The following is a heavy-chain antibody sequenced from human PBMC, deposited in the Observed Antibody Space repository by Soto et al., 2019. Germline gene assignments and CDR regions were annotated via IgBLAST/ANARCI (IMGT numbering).Heavy chain of an antibody. CDR2: IYSGGST. J-gene: IGHJ5*02. D-gene: IGHD6-13*01. V-gene: IGHV3-53*01. CDR1: GFTVSSNY. CDR3: ARRYSRSWTYNWFDP. Sequence: PGWSLRLSCAASGFTVSSNYMSWVRQAPGKGLEWVSVIYSGGSTYYADSVKGRFTISRDNSKNTLYLQMNSLRAEDTAVYYCARRYSRSWTYNWFDPWGQGTLVTVSS.